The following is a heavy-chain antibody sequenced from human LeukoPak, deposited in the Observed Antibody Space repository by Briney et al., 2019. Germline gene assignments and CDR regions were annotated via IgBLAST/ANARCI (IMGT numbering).Heavy chain of an antibody. D-gene: IGHD2-2*01. CDR3: ARDSTWMVPAATTPGFDY. V-gene: IGHV1-69*05. J-gene: IGHJ4*02. CDR1: GGTFSSYA. CDR2: IIPIFGTA. Sequence: SVKVSCKASGGTFSSYAISWVRQAPGQGHEWMGRIIPIFGTANYAQKFQGRVTITTDESTSTAYMELSSLRSEDTAVYYCARDSTWMVPAATTPGFDYWGQGTLVTVSS.